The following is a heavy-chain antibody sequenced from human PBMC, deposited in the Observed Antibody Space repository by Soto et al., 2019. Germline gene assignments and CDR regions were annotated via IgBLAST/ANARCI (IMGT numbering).Heavy chain of an antibody. Sequence: QVQLVQSGAEVKKPGSSVKVSCKASGGTFSSYAISWVRQAPGQGLEWMGGIIPLFGTANYAQKFQGRVTITADESTSTAYMELSSLRSEDTAVYYCARGYCSGGSCYSSAFDIWGQGTMVTVSS. CDR3: ARGYCSGGSCYSSAFDI. V-gene: IGHV1-69*01. CDR2: IIPLFGTA. CDR1: GGTFSSYA. D-gene: IGHD2-15*01. J-gene: IGHJ3*02.